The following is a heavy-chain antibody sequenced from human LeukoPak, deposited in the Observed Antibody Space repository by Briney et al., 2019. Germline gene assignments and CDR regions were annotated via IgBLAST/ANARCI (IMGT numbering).Heavy chain of an antibody. V-gene: IGHV1-69*04. CDR2: IIPILGIA. D-gene: IGHD6-13*01. Sequence: SVKVSFKASGGTFSSYAISWVRQAPGQGLEWMGRIIPILGIANYAQKFQGRVTITADKSTSTAYMELSSLRSEDTAVYYCETRIAAAGTEVDYWGQGTLVTVSS. CDR3: ETRIAAAGTEVDY. CDR1: GGTFSSYA. J-gene: IGHJ4*02.